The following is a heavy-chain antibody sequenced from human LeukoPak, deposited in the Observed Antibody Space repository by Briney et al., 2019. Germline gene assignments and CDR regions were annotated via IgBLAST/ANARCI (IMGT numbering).Heavy chain of an antibody. V-gene: IGHV4-38-2*01. CDR1: NYSISSGYY. D-gene: IGHD5-24*01. CDR3: ASGDGYTFFDY. J-gene: IGHJ4*02. CDR2: IYHSGAT. Sequence: SETLSLTCAVSNYSISSGYYWSWIRQPPGKGLEWIGNIYHSGATYYNPSLKSRVTVSVDTSKNQISLKLTSATAADTAVYYCASGDGYTFFDYWGPGILVTVSS.